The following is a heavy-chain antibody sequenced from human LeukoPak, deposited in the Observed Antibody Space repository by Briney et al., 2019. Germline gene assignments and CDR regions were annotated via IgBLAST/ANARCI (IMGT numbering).Heavy chain of an antibody. CDR2: IKSKTDGGTT. CDR3: VASSITMIVVVIANAFDI. Sequence: GGSLRLSCAASGFTFSNAWMSWVRQAPGKGLEWGGRIKSKTDGGTTDYAAPVKGRFTNSRDDSKNTLYLQMNSLKTEDTAVYYCVASSITMIVVVIANAFDIWGQGTMVTVSS. D-gene: IGHD3-22*01. V-gene: IGHV3-15*01. J-gene: IGHJ3*02. CDR1: GFTFSNAW.